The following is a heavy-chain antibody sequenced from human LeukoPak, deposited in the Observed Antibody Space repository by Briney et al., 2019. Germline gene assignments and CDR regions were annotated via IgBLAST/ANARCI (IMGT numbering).Heavy chain of an antibody. CDR3: ARVKLSSYAGSRAFDP. J-gene: IGHJ5*02. D-gene: IGHD3-10*01. V-gene: IGHV1-18*04. CDR2: FSAYNGNT. CDR1: GYTFTSYG. Sequence: GASVKVSCKASGYTFTSYGISWVRQAPGQGLECMGWFSAYNGNTNYAQKLQGRVTMTTDTSTSTAYMELRSLRSDDTAVYYCARVKLSSYAGSRAFDPWGQGTLVTVSS.